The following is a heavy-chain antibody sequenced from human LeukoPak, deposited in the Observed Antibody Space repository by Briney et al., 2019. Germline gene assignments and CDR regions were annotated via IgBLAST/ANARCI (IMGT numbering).Heavy chain of an antibody. CDR2: IKSKTDGGTT. V-gene: IGHV3-15*01. D-gene: IGHD5-12*01. J-gene: IGHJ4*02. CDR1: GFTFSNAW. CDR3: TRGDSGYDFVDY. Sequence: GGSLRLSCAASGFTFSNAWMSWVRQAPGKGLDWVGRIKSKTDGGTTDYAAPVKGRFTISRDDSKNTLYLQMNSLKTEDTAVYYCTRGDSGYDFVDYWGQGTLVTVSS.